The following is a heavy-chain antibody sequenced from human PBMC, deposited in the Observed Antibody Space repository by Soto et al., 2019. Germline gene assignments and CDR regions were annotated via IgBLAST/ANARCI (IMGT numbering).Heavy chain of an antibody. V-gene: IGHV1-8*01. J-gene: IGHJ5*02. D-gene: IGHD3-3*01. CDR2: MNPNSGNT. CDR1: GYTFTSYD. CDR3: ARRVKYYDFWSGSYTDWFDP. Sequence: ASVKVSCKASGYTFTSYDINWVRQATGQGLEWMGWMNPNSGNTGYAQKFQGRVTMTRNTSISTAYMELSSLRSEDTAVYYCARRVKYYDFWSGSYTDWFDPWGQGTLVTVSS.